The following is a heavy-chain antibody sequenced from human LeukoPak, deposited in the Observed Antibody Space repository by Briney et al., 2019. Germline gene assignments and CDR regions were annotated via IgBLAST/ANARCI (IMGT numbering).Heavy chain of an antibody. CDR2: ISAYNGNT. CDR1: GYTFTGYY. D-gene: IGHD1-26*01. CDR3: ARNGGSYYVGAFDI. J-gene: IGHJ3*02. V-gene: IGHV1-18*04. Sequence: ASVKVSCKASGYTFTGYYMHWVRQAPGQGLECIGWISAYNGNTNYAQKLQGRVTMTTDTSTSTAYMELRSLRSDDTAVYYCARNGGSYYVGAFDIWGQGTMVTVSS.